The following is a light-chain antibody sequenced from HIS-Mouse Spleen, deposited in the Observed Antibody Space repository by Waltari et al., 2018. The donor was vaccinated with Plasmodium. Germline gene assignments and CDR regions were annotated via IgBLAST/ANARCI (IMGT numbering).Light chain of an antibody. CDR2: AAS. CDR1: QGISSY. V-gene: IGKV1-9*01. CDR3: QQLNSYPLT. J-gene: IGKJ4*01. Sequence: DIQLTQSPSFLSASVGDRGTISCRASQGISSYLAWYQQKPGKAPKLLIYAASTLQSGVPSSFSGSGSGTEFTLTISSLQPEDFATYYCQQLNSYPLTFGGGTKVEIK.